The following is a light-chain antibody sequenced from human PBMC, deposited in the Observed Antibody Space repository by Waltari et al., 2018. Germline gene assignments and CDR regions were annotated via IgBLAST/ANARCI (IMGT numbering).Light chain of an antibody. V-gene: IGKV2-28*01. CDR3: MQALQTPLT. CDR1: QSLLHSNGYNY. CDR2: LGS. J-gene: IGKJ4*01. Sequence: IVMTQSPLSLPVTPGEPASLACRSIQSLLHSNGYNYCEWYLQKPGQSPQLLIYLGSNRASGVPDRFSGSGSGTDFTLKISRVEAEDVGVYYCMQALQTPLTFGGGTKVEIK.